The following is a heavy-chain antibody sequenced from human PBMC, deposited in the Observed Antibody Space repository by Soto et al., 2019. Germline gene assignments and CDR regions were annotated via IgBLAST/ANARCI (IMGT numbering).Heavy chain of an antibody. Sequence: SETLSLTCTVSGGSISSSSYYWSWIRQPPGKGLEWIGEINHSGSTNYNPSLKSRVTISVDTSKNQFSLKLSSVTAADTAVYYCARGRGEEKFDYWGQGTLVTVSS. J-gene: IGHJ4*02. CDR1: GGSISSSSYY. CDR3: ARGRGEEKFDY. D-gene: IGHD3-16*01. CDR2: INHSGST. V-gene: IGHV4-39*07.